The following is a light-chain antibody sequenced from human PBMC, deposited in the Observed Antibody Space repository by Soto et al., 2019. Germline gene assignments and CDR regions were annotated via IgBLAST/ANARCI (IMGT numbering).Light chain of an antibody. V-gene: IGKV3-20*01. CDR3: QQYDGSPRT. Sequence: EIVLTQSPGTLSVSPGERATLSCRASQSLNSNSLAWYQQKPGQAPRLLIYNAYHRASGIPDRSSGSGSGTDFTLTISRLEPEDFVVYHCQQYDGSPRTFGQGTKVEVK. J-gene: IGKJ1*01. CDR1: QSLNSNS. CDR2: NAY.